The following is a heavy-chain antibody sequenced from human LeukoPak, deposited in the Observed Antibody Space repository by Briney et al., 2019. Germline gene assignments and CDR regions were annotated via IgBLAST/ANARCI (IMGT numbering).Heavy chain of an antibody. CDR3: ARGTSSSDYSRLYYFDY. D-gene: IGHD3-22*01. CDR1: GFTFSRYS. CDR2: ISSGTGTI. J-gene: IGHJ4*02. V-gene: IGHV3-48*01. Sequence: GGSLRLSCAASGFTFSRYSMNWVRQAPGKGLEWVSYISSGTGTIYYADSVKGRFTISRDNAMNSLSLQMNSLRAEDTAVYYCARGTSSSDYSRLYYFDYWGQGTLVTASS.